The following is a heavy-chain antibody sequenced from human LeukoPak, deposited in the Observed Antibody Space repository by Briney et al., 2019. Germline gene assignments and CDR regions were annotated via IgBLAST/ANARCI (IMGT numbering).Heavy chain of an antibody. CDR3: ARRHYYGSGTKTTWFDP. V-gene: IGHV4-38-2*01. J-gene: IGHJ5*02. Sequence: SETLSLTCAVSGYSISSGYYWGWIRQPPGKGLEWIGSIYHSGSTYYNPSLNSRVTISLDTSKNPSSLKLSSLPAADTAVYYCARRHYYGSGTKTTWFDPWGQGTLVTVSS. CDR1: GYSISSGYY. D-gene: IGHD3-10*01. CDR2: IYHSGST.